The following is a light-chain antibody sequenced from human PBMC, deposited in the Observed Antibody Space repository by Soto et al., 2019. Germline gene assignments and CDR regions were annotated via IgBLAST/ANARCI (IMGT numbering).Light chain of an antibody. Sequence: QSALTQPPSASGSPGQSCTISCTGTSSDVGGYNFVSWYQQHPGQAPKLMIYEVNKRPSGVPDRFSASKSGNTASLTVSGLQADDEADYYCSSNVGSNNYVFGTGTQLTVL. V-gene: IGLV2-8*01. J-gene: IGLJ7*01. CDR1: SSDVGGYNF. CDR3: SSNVGSNNYV. CDR2: EVN.